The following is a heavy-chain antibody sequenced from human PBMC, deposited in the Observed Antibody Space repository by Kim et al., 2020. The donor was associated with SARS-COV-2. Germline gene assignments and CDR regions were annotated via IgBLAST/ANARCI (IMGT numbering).Heavy chain of an antibody. J-gene: IGHJ4*02. CDR3: TTEPYDYIWGSYRYTKATFDY. CDR2: IKSKTDGGTT. CDR1: GFTFSNAW. Sequence: GGSLRLSCAASGFTFSNAWMRWVRQAPGKGLEWVGRIKSKTDGGTTDYAVPVKGRFTISRDDSKNTLYLQMNSLKTEDTSVYYCTTEPYDYIWGSYRYTKATFDYWGQGTLVTVSS. V-gene: IGHV3-15*01. D-gene: IGHD3-16*02.